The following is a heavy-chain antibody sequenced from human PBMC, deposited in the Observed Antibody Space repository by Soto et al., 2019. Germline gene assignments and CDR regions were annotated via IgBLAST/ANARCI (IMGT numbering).Heavy chain of an antibody. J-gene: IGHJ4*02. CDR3: ARGVAVRDPFDY. V-gene: IGHV3-53*01. CDR1: GLTVSSNY. CDR2: IYSGGST. Sequence: GGSLRLSCAASGLTVSSNYMSWVRQAPGKGLEWVSVIYSGGSTYYADSVKGRFTISRDNSKNTLYLQMNSLRAEDTAVYYCARGVAVRDPFDYWGQGTLVTVSS. D-gene: IGHD2-2*01.